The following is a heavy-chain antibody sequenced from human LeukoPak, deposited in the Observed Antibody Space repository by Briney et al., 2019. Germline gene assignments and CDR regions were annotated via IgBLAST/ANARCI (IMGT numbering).Heavy chain of an antibody. CDR2: ISSSGSTI. D-gene: IGHD3-10*01. CDR3: ARAMVRGVIPPWFDP. Sequence: PGGSLRLSCAASGFTFSDYYMSWIRPAPGKGLEWVSYISSSGSTIYYADSVKGRFTISRDNAKNSLYLQMNSLRAEDTAVYYCARAMVRGVIPPWFDPWGQGTLVTVSS. CDR1: GFTFSDYY. V-gene: IGHV3-11*01. J-gene: IGHJ5*02.